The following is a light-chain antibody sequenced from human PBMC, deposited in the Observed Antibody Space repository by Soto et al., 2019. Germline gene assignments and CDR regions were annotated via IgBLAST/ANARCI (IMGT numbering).Light chain of an antibody. CDR3: QHYNSYSEA. CDR2: RAS. Sequence: VQMRPSLSTVAASVCDGVTMTARASENINMWLAWYQQKPGQAPRLLIQRASRVERGVPSRFSGSGSGTEFTLTISSLQPDDFATYYCQHYNSYSEAFGQGTKVDIK. V-gene: IGKV1-5*03. J-gene: IGKJ1*01. CDR1: ENINMW.